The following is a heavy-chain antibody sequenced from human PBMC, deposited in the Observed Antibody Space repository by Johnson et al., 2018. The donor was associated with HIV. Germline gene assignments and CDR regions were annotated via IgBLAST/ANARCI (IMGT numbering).Heavy chain of an antibody. CDR2: ISYDASNK. CDR1: RFTFSSYA. D-gene: IGHD3-10*01. V-gene: IGHV3-30-3*01. Sequence: QVQVLESGGGVVQPGRSLRLSCAASRFTFSSYAMHWVRQAPGQGLEWVALISYDASNKYYADSVKGRFTISRDNSKNTLYLQMNSLRVDDTAIYYCARDPGSITMVRGDAFDIWGQGTMVTVSS. J-gene: IGHJ3*02. CDR3: ARDPGSITMVRGDAFDI.